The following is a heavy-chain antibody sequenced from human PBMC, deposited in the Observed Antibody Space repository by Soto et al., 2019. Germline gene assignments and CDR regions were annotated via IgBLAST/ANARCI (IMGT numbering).Heavy chain of an antibody. V-gene: IGHV3-15*07. CDR2: IKSKVNGATT. D-gene: IGHD3-22*01. CDR1: GFIFSNAW. Sequence: PGGSLRLSCAASGFIFSNAWINWVRQAPGGGLEWVGRIKSKVNGATTDFAAPVKGRFAISRDDSRHIVYLQMNSLRIEDTAVYYCTTDSYSTRLVVRFDYWGHGTPVTVSS. J-gene: IGHJ4*01. CDR3: TTDSYSTRLVVRFDY.